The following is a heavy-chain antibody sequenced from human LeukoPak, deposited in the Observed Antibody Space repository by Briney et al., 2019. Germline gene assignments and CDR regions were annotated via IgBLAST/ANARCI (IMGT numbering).Heavy chain of an antibody. V-gene: IGHV3-30*02. CDR2: IRYDGSNK. CDR1: GFTFSSYG. Sequence: GGSLRLSCAASGFTFSSYGMHWVRQAPGKGLEWVAFIRYDGSNKYYADSVKGRFTISRDNSKDTLYLQMNSLRPEDTAVYYCAKGFVSMVVVVPEYFQHWGQGTLVTVSS. D-gene: IGHD3-22*01. J-gene: IGHJ1*01. CDR3: AKGFVSMVVVVPEYFQH.